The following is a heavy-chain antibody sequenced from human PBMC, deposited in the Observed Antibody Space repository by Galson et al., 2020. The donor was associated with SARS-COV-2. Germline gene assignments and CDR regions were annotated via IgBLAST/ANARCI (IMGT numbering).Heavy chain of an antibody. CDR3: ARGTEGRGVIDFFDY. J-gene: IGHJ4*02. D-gene: IGHD3-16*02. CDR1: GDRASSNSVD. Sequence: SQTLSPTCAISGDRASSNSVDWNWIRRSPSKGLEWLGRTYNRSKWYNEYAISVKSRITIHPDTSKNQFSLHLNSVTSEDTAVYYCARGTEGRGVIDFFDYWGRGTLVTVSS. CDR2: TYNRSKWYN. V-gene: IGHV6-1*01.